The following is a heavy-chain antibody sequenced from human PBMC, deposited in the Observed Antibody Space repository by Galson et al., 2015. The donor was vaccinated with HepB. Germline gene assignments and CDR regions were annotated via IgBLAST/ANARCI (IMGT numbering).Heavy chain of an antibody. J-gene: IGHJ4*02. CDR2: IYYSGST. V-gene: IGHV4-59*01. CDR1: GGSIRSYY. Sequence: ETLSLTCTVSGGSIRSYYWSWIRQPPGKGLEWIGYIYYSGSTNYNPSLKSRVTISVDTSKNQFSLKLSSVTAADTAVYYCARGRRLQPYYFDYWGQGTLVTVSS. D-gene: IGHD5-24*01. CDR3: ARGRRLQPYYFDY.